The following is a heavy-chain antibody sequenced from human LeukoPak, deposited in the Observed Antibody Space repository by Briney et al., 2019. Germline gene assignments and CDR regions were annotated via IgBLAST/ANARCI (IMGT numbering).Heavy chain of an antibody. CDR3: ARASVSEVGASLFDP. V-gene: IGHV6-1*01. CDR1: GDSVSSNSAA. Sequence: SQTLSLTCAISGDSVSSNSAAWNWIRQSPSRGLEWLVRTYYRSKWYNDYAVSVKSRITINPDTSKNQFSLQLNSVTPEDTAVYYCARASVSEVGASLFDPWGQGTLVTVSS. CDR2: TYYRSKWYN. J-gene: IGHJ5*02. D-gene: IGHD1-26*01.